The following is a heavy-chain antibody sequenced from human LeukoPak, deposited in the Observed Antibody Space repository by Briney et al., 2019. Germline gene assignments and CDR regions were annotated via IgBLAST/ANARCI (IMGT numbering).Heavy chain of an antibody. V-gene: IGHV1-69*13. CDR3: ARSAYYDILTGLGYYYGMDV. CDR2: IIPIFGTA. D-gene: IGHD3-9*01. J-gene: IGHJ6*04. Sequence: ASVKVSCKASGYTFTSYGISWVRQAPGQGLEWMGGIIPIFGTANYAQKFQGRVTITADESTSTAYMELSSLRSEDTAVYYCARSAYYDILTGLGYYYGMDVWGKGTTVTVSS. CDR1: GYTFTSYG.